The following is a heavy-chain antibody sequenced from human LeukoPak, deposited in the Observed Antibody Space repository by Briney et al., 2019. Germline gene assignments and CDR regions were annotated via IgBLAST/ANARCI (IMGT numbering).Heavy chain of an antibody. Sequence: QPGGSLRLSCAASGFTFSTYGMHWVRQAPGKGLEWVAFIRYDGSNKYYADSVKGRFTISRDNSKNTLYLQMNSLRAEDTAVYYCAKGGHYDWDYYYYMDVWGKGTTVTMSS. CDR1: GFTFSTYG. D-gene: IGHD5-12*01. V-gene: IGHV3-30*02. CDR3: AKGGHYDWDYYYYMDV. J-gene: IGHJ6*03. CDR2: IRYDGSNK.